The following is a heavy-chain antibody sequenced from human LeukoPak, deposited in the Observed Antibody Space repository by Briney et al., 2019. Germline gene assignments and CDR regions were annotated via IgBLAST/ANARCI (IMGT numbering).Heavy chain of an antibody. CDR3: ARSGRQWELRRLFDY. V-gene: IGHV4-30-2*01. Sequence: SQTLSLTCTVSGGSISSGGYYWSWIRQPPGKGLEWIGEINHSGSTNYNPSLKSRVTILVDTSKNQFSLKLSSVTAADTAVYYCARSGRQWELRRLFDYWGQGTLVTVSS. J-gene: IGHJ4*02. CDR1: GGSISSGGYY. CDR2: INHSGST. D-gene: IGHD1-26*01.